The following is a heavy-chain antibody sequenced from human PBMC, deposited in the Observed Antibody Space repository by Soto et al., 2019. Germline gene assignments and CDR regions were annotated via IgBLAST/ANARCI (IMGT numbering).Heavy chain of an antibody. D-gene: IGHD6-25*01. V-gene: IGHV5-51*01. Sequence: GESLNISCKVSGYSFTSYCIGWLRQIPRKGLEWMGINYPGHSETRYSPTFQGQVTISADKSISTAYLQWSSLKASDTAMYYCARASAVTSFGMDVWGQGTTVTVSS. CDR2: NYPGHSET. J-gene: IGHJ6*02. CDR3: ARASAVTSFGMDV. CDR1: GYSFTSYC.